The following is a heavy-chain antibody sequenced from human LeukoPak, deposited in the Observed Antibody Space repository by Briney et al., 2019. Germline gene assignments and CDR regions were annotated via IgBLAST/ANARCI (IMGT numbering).Heavy chain of an antibody. V-gene: IGHV5-10-1*01. J-gene: IGHJ4*02. CDR2: IDPSDSYT. CDR1: GYSFTSYW. Sequence: HGESLKISCKGSGYSFTSYWISWVRQMPGKGLEWMGRIDPSDSYTNYSPSFQGHVTISADKSISTAYLQWSSLKASDTAMYYCGRHDGQTWDYWGQGTLVTVSS. CDR3: GRHDGQTWDY.